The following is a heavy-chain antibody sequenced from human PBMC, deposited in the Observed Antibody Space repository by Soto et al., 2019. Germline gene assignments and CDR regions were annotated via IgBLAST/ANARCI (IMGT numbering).Heavy chain of an antibody. Sequence: QVQLVESGGGVVQPGRSLRLSCEASGFTFSNYALHWVRQAPGKGLEWVAVISDDGSNKYYADSVKGRFIISRDNSKNPLYLQMNSLRAEDTAVYYCARDRFASSWSYFDYWGQGTPVTVSS. CDR3: ARDRFASSWSYFDY. CDR2: ISDDGSNK. V-gene: IGHV3-30-3*01. CDR1: GFTFSNYA. J-gene: IGHJ4*02. D-gene: IGHD6-13*01.